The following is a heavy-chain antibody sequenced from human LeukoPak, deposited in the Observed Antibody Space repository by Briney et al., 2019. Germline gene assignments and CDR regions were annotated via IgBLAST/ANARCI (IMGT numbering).Heavy chain of an antibody. D-gene: IGHD6-25*01. CDR1: GFTFSSYA. J-gene: IGHJ4*02. Sequence: GGSLRLSCAASGFTFSSYAMSWVRQPPGKGLEWVSAVSGSGGSTYYADSVKGRFTISRDNSKNTLYLQMSSLRAEDTAVYYCAKDGGSAPTFIGFWGQGTLVTVSS. V-gene: IGHV3-23*01. CDR2: VSGSGGST. CDR3: AKDGGSAPTFIGF.